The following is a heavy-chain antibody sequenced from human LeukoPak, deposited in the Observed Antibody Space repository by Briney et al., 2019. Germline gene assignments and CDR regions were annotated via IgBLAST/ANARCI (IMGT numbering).Heavy chain of an antibody. V-gene: IGHV1-18*04. CDR2: ISAYNGNT. J-gene: IGHJ3*02. CDR1: GYTFTGYY. CDR3: ARGVLRWAPGFFDI. Sequence: ASVKVSCKASGYTFTGYYIHWVRQAPGLGLEWMGWISAYNGNTNYAQKLQGRVTMTTDTSTSTAYMELRSLRSDDTAVYYCARGVLRWAPGFFDIWGQGTMVTVSS. D-gene: IGHD3-3*01.